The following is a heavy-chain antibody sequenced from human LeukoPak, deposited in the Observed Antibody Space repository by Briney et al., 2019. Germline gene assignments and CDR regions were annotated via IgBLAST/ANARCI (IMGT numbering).Heavy chain of an antibody. V-gene: IGHV4-59*01. CDR3: ARAYGDYDDFDY. D-gene: IGHD4-17*01. J-gene: IGHJ4*02. CDR2: IYYSGST. Sequence: SETLSLTCTASGGSISSYYWSWIRQPPGKGLEWIGYIYYSGSTNYNPSLKSRVTISVDTSKNQFSLKLSSVTAADTAVYYCARAYGDYDDFDYWGQGTLVTVSS. CDR1: GGSISSYY.